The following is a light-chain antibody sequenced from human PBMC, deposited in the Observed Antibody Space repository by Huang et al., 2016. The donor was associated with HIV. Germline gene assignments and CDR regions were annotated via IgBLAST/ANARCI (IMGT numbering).Light chain of an antibody. V-gene: IGKV2-28*01. CDR3: MQALQTPRT. Sequence: DIVMTQSPIFLPVTPGEPASISCRSSQSLLHSNGYTYLDWYLQKPGQSPQLLIYLGSNRASGVPDRFSGSGSGKDFTLKISRVEAEDAGVYYCMQALQTPRTFGQGTKVEIK. CDR2: LGS. CDR1: QSLLHSNGYTY. J-gene: IGKJ1*01.